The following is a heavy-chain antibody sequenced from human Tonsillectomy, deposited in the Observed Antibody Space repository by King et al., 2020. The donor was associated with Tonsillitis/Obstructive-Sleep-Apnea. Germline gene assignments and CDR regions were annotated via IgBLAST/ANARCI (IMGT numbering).Heavy chain of an antibody. Sequence: QLQESGPGLVKPSETLSLTCTVSGGSISSSSYYWGWIRQPPGKGLEWIGSIYDSGSTYYNPSLKSRVTISVDTSKNQFSLKLSSVTAADTAVYYCASRSPGGYRPYYYYMDVWGKGTTVTVSS. CDR1: GGSISSSSYY. V-gene: IGHV4-39*01. J-gene: IGHJ6*03. CDR3: ASRSPGGYRPYYYYMDV. CDR2: IYDSGST. D-gene: IGHD3-10*01.